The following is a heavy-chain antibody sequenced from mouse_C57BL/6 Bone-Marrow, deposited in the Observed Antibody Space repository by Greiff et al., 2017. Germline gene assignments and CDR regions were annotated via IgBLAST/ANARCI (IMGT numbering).Heavy chain of an antibody. V-gene: IGHV1-54*01. CDR1: GYAFTNYL. J-gene: IGHJ1*03. CDR3: ARVDGYRSYWYFDV. D-gene: IGHD2-3*01. CDR2: INPGSGGT. Sequence: VQLQQSGAELVRPGTSVKVSCKASGYAFTNYLIEWVKQRPGQGLEWIGVINPGSGGTNYNEKFKGKATLTADKSSSTAYMQLSSLTSEDSAVYFCARVDGYRSYWYFDVWGTGTTVTVSS.